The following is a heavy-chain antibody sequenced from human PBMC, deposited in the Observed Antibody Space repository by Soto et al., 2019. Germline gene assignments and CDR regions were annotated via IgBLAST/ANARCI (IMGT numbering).Heavy chain of an antibody. V-gene: IGHV1-3*04. J-gene: IGHJ4*02. Sequence: ASVKVSCKASGYTFTSYAMHWVRQAPGQRLEWMGWINNYNGNTNYSQKLQDRVTMTTDTSASTAYMELRRLRSDDTAVYYCAREYSFGSGTYYTGLGFDYWGLGTLVTVSS. CDR2: INNYNGNT. D-gene: IGHD3-10*01. CDR1: GYTFTSYA. CDR3: AREYSFGSGTYYTGLGFDY.